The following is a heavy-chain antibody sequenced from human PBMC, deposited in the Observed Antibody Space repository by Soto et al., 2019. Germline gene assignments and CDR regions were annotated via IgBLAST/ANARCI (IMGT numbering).Heavy chain of an antibody. J-gene: IGHJ4*02. CDR3: ARGRGTYYADS. D-gene: IGHD1-26*01. V-gene: IGHV3-74*03. CDR1: GFTFSGHW. Sequence: EVRLVESGGAVVPPAGSLRLTCEASGFTFSGHWMHWFRRAPGKGLVWVSPIDTDGSTGGTSYADSVKGRFTVSRDDSVDRLYLQMNDLRVDDTAVYYCARGRGTYYADSWGQGTLVTVSS. CDR2: IDTDGSTGGT.